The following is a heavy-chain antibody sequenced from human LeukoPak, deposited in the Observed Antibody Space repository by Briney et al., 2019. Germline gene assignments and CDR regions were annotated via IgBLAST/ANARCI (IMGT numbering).Heavy chain of an antibody. CDR1: GLTFSSYE. D-gene: IGHD2-8*01. CDR3: ARPRATYCTNGICYIRDAFDI. Sequence: GGSLRLSCTGSGLTFSSYEMNWVRQAPGKGLEWVSYISASGGTTYYADSVKGRFTISRDNAKNSLHLEMNSLRDEDTTLYYCARPRATYCTNGICYIRDAFDIWGRGTTVTVSS. J-gene: IGHJ3*02. CDR2: ISASGGTT. V-gene: IGHV3-48*03.